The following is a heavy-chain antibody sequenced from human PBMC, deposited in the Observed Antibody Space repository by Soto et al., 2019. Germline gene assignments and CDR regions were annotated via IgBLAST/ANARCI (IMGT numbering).Heavy chain of an antibody. Sequence: GGSLRLSCAASGFTFSSYGMHWVRRAPGKGLEWVAVISYDGSNKYYADSVKGRFTISRDNSKNTLYLQMNSLRAEDTAVYYCAKDRYDILTGYCDYWGQGTLVTASS. V-gene: IGHV3-30*18. D-gene: IGHD3-9*01. CDR3: AKDRYDILTGYCDY. CDR1: GFTFSSYG. CDR2: ISYDGSNK. J-gene: IGHJ4*02.